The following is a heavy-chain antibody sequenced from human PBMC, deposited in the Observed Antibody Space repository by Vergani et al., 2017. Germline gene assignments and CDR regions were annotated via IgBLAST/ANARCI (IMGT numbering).Heavy chain of an antibody. D-gene: IGHD3-9*01. J-gene: IGHJ4*02. CDR3: AKDPWGYFDWPLDYFDY. V-gene: IGHV3-30*18. Sequence: QVQLVESGGGVVQPGRSLRLSCAASGFTFSSYGMHWVRQAPGKGLEWVAVILYDGSNKYYADSVKGRFTISRDNSKNTLYLQMNSLRAEDTAVYYCAKDPWGYFDWPLDYFDYWGQGTLVTVSS. CDR1: GFTFSSYG. CDR2: ILYDGSNK.